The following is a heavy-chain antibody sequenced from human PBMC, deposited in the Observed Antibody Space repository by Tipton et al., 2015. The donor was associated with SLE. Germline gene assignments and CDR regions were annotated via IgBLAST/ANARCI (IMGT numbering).Heavy chain of an antibody. CDR3: ARTSGQGY. D-gene: IGHD1-1*01. Sequence: QSGAEVKKSGASVKVSCKASGYRFKSYGISWVRQAPGQGLEWMGWTNNDDTTYAQEFQGRVTMTTDTSTSTAYMELRSLRSDDTAVYYCARTSGQGYWGQGTLVTVSS. CDR2: TNNDDT. J-gene: IGHJ4*02. CDR1: GYRFKSYG. V-gene: IGHV1-18*01.